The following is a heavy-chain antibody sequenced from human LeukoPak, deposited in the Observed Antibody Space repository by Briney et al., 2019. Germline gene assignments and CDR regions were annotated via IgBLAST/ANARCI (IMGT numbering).Heavy chain of an antibody. CDR2: IYYSGST. CDR1: GGSISSSSYY. Sequence: SETLSLTCTVSGGSISSSSYYWGWIRQPPGKGLEWIGSIYYSGSTYYNPSLKSRVTISVDKSKNQFSLKLSSVTAADTAVYYCAGGDHYGDYVRKDYWGQGTLVTVSS. J-gene: IGHJ4*02. D-gene: IGHD4-17*01. V-gene: IGHV4-39*07. CDR3: AGGDHYGDYVRKDY.